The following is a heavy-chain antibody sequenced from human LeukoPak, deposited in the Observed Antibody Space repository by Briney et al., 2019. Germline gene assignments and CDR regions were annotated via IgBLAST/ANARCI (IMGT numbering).Heavy chain of an antibody. D-gene: IGHD5-12*01. J-gene: IGHJ6*02. CDR3: ARGRVATNYGMDV. V-gene: IGHV4-59*01. CDR2: VYYSGST. Sequence: TSETLSLTCSVSGDSISSYYWSWIRQPPGKGLEWIGYVYYSGSTNCNPSLKNRVTISVDTSKNQFSLKLNSVTAADTAVYYCARGRVATNYGMDVWGQGTTVTVSS. CDR1: GDSISSYY.